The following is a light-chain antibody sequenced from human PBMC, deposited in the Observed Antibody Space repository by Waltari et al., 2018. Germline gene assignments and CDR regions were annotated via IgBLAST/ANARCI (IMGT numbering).Light chain of an antibody. CDR3: QHYVRLPVT. CDR2: GAS. Sequence: EIVLTQSPGTLSLSPGEGATLSCRASQSVGRYLVWYQQKPGQAARLVISGASSRATGIPDRFSGSGSGTDFSLTISRLEPEDFAVYYCQHYVRLPVTFGRGTKVEIK. V-gene: IGKV3-20*01. J-gene: IGKJ4*02. CDR1: QSVGRY.